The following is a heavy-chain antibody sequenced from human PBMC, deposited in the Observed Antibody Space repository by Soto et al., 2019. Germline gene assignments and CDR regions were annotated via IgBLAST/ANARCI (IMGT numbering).Heavy chain of an antibody. CDR3: ESPAVMFPPRYYFDY. J-gene: IGHJ4*02. Sequence: ASVKVSCKVSGYTLTELSMHWVRQAPGKGLEWMGGFDPEDGETIYAQKFQGRVTMTEDTSTDTAYMELSSLRSEDTAVYYCESPAVMFPPRYYFDYSGQGTLVTSPQ. D-gene: IGHD3-10*02. V-gene: IGHV1-24*01. CDR2: FDPEDGET. CDR1: GYTLTELS.